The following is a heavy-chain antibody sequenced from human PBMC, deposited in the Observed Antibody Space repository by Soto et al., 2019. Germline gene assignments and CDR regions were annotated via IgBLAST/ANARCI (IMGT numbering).Heavy chain of an antibody. CDR1: GYNFPSYW. CDR3: ARQDGFATYYFDY. CDR2: IYPSDSTT. J-gene: IGHJ4*02. D-gene: IGHD3-3*01. V-gene: IGHV5-51*01. Sequence: EVQLVQSGAEVKKPGESLQISCKGFGYNFPSYWIAWVRQMPGKGLEWMGVIYPSDSTTRYSPSFQDQVTVSVDKSISTAYLQWSSLKASDTAIYYCARQDGFATYYFDYWGQGTPVIVSS.